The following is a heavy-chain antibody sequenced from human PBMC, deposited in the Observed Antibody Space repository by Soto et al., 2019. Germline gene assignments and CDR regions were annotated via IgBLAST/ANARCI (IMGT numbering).Heavy chain of an antibody. CDR1: GFTFSGSA. J-gene: IGHJ3*02. CDR3: TSGTYYDILTGYYHRAFDI. Sequence: GGSLRLSCAASGFTFSGSAMHWVCQASGKGLEWVGRIRSKANSYATAYAASVKGRFTISRDDSKNTAYLQMNSLKTEDTAVYYCTSGTYYDILTGYYHRAFDIWGQGTMVTVS. CDR2: IRSKANSYAT. D-gene: IGHD3-9*01. V-gene: IGHV3-73*01.